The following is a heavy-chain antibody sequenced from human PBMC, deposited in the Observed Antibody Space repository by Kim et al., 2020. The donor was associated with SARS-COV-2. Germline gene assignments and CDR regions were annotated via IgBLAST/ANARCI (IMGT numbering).Heavy chain of an antibody. D-gene: IGHD6-19*01. CDR1: GFGFGGHW. V-gene: IGHV3-74*01. CDR3: ASGEVAGNVLFDK. CDR2: INGDGSTT. Sequence: GGSLRLSCAASGFGFGGHWMHWVRQVPGKGLVWVARINGDGSTTGYADSVRGRFIISRDNTRNTQYLQMNSLSAEDMAVYYCASGEVAGNVLFDKWGQGTPVTVSS. J-gene: IGHJ4*02.